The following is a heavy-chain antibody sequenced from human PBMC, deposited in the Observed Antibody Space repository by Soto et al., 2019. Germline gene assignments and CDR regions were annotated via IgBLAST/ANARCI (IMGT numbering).Heavy chain of an antibody. J-gene: IGHJ4*02. D-gene: IGHD3-22*01. CDR1: GFTFSSYA. V-gene: IGHV3-23*01. CDR2: ISGSGGST. CDR3: GQGPIVVVPTPPFDY. Sequence: GGSLRLSCAVSGFTFSSYAMSWVRQAPGKGLEWVSAISGSGGSTYYADCVKGRFTISRDNSKNTLYLQMNSLRAEDTAVYYCGQGPIVVVPTPPFDYWDQGVLVTVSS.